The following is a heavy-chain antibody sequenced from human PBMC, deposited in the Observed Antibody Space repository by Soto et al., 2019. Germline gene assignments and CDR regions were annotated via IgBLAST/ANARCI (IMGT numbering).Heavy chain of an antibody. J-gene: IGHJ4*02. CDR3: AREPDLQYYYDSSGYYSVLDY. Sequence: VGSLRLSCAASGFTFSSYSMNWVRQAPGKGLEWVSYISSSSSTIYYADSVKGRFTISRDNAKNSLYLQMNSLRDEDTAVYYCAREPDLQYYYDSSGYYSVLDYWGQGTLVTVSS. D-gene: IGHD3-22*01. CDR2: ISSSSSTI. V-gene: IGHV3-48*02. CDR1: GFTFSSYS.